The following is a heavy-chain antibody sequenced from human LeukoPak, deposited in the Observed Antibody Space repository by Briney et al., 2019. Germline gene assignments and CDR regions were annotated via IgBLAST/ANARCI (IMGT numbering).Heavy chain of an antibody. CDR3: TRHETDIAATVNYSYYFMDV. J-gene: IGHJ6*03. CDR2: IRRKANSYAT. CDR1: GFTFSGSD. D-gene: IGHD6-25*01. V-gene: IGHV3-73*01. Sequence: AGGSLRLSCAASGFTFSGSDMHWVRQASGKGLEWVGRIRRKANSYATEYAASVKGRFTISRDDSKNTAYLQMNSLKTEDTAVYYCTRHETDIAATVNYSYYFMDVWGKGTTVTVSS.